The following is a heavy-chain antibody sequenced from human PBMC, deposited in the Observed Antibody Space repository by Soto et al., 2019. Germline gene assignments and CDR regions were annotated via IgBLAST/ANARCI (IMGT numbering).Heavy chain of an antibody. Sequence: TLSLTCTVSGGSISSSSYYWGWIRQPPGKGLEWIGSIYYSGSTYYNPSLKSRVTISVDTSKNQFSLKLSSVTAADTAVYYCAPITMVRGVKGYYYGMDVWGQGTTVTVSS. CDR1: GGSISSSSYY. D-gene: IGHD3-10*01. J-gene: IGHJ6*02. CDR2: IYYSGST. CDR3: APITMVRGVKGYYYGMDV. V-gene: IGHV4-39*01.